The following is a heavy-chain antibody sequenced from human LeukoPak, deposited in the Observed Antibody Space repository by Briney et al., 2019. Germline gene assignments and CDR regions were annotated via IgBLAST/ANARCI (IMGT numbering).Heavy chain of an antibody. Sequence: GGSLRLSCAVSGFTFNIYAMHWVRQPPGKGLEWVAXVXXXXXXEYYADSVKGRFTISRDNSKNTLYLQMNSLRAEDTAVYYXAKXXSSTYYDILTXPLXFDYWGQGTLVTVSS. CDR3: AKXXSSTYYDILTXPLXFDY. CDR1: GFTFNIYA. J-gene: IGHJ4*02. CDR2: VXXXXXXE. D-gene: IGHD3-9*01. V-gene: IGHV3-30-3*02.